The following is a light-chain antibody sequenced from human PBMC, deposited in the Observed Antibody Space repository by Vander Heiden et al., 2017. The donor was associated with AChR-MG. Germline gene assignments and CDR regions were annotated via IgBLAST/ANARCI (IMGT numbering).Light chain of an antibody. V-gene: IGLV2-14*01. CDR3: SSYTSSSTLV. Sequence: SALTQPASVSRSPGPPITISCTGASSDVGGYNYGSWYQQHAGKSPKRMINDVSKGPAGVSNHFSGSKSGNTDSLTISGLQAEDEADYYCSSYTSSSTLVFGGGTKLTVL. J-gene: IGLJ2*01. CDR1: SSDVGGYNY. CDR2: DVS.